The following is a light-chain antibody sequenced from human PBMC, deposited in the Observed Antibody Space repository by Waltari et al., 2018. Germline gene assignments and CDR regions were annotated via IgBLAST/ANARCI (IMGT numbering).Light chain of an antibody. J-gene: IGKJ1*01. CDR2: GTS. CDR1: QSVSDSY. CDR3: QHYGTSLPWT. V-gene: IGKV3-20*01. Sequence: EIALVQSPGSLSLSPGESATISCRANQSVSDSYSAWFQHKPGQPPRLLIFGTSTRATGIPDRFSGSGSGIEFTLTISRVEAEDFAVYFCQHYGTSLPWTFGQGTKVEIK.